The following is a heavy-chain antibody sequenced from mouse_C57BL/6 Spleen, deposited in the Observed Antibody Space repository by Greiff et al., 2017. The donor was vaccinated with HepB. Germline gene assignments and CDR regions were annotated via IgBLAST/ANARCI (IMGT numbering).Heavy chain of an antibody. V-gene: IGHV1-64*01. CDR3: ARRGLGTTVHFDY. CDR2: IHPNSGST. J-gene: IGHJ2*01. CDR1: GYTFTSYW. D-gene: IGHD1-1*01. Sequence: VQLQQPGAELVKPGASVKLSCKASGYTFTSYWMHWVKQRPGQGLEWIGMIHPNSGSTNYNEKFKSKATLTVDKSSSTAYMQLSSLTSEDSAVYYCARRGLGTTVHFDYWGQGTTLTVSS.